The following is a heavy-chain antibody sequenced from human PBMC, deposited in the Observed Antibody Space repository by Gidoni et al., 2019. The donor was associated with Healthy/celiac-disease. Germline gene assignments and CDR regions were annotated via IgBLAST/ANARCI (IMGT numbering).Heavy chain of an antibody. J-gene: IGHJ4*02. CDR1: GFTFSSYS. CDR3: ALRGYSYGWYVDY. CDR2: ISSSSSTI. V-gene: IGHV3-48*01. Sequence: LVQPGGSLRLSCAASGFTFSSYSMNWVRQAPGKGLEWFSYISSSSSTIYYADSVKGRFTISRDNAKNSLYLQMNSLRAEDTAVYYCALRGYSYGWYVDYWGQGTLVTVSS. D-gene: IGHD5-18*01.